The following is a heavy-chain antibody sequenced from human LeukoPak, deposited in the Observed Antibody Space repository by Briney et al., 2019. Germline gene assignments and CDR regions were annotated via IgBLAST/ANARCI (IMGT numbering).Heavy chain of an antibody. D-gene: IGHD5-12*01. CDR3: ARGSGYDY. Sequence: GGSLRLSCAASGFTFSSYAMHWVRQAPGKALEWVAVISYDGSNKYYADSVKGRFTISRDNSKNTLYLQMNSLRAEDTAVYYCARGSGYDYWGQGTLVTVSS. CDR1: GFTFSSYA. V-gene: IGHV3-30*04. CDR2: ISYDGSNK. J-gene: IGHJ4*02.